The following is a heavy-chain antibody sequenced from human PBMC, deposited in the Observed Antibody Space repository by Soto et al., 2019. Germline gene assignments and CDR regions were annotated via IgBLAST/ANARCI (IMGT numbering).Heavy chain of an antibody. J-gene: IGHJ6*02. CDR1: GYTFTGYY. CDR3: AREGRAAAAQYSSEMDV. CDR2: INPNSGGT. V-gene: IGHV1-2*04. D-gene: IGHD6-13*01. Sequence: ASVKVSCKASGYTFTGYYMHWVRQAPGQGLEWMGWINPNSGGTNYAQKFQGWVTMTRDTSISTAYMELSRLRSDDTAVYYCAREGRAAAAQYSSEMDVWAKGPRSPSP.